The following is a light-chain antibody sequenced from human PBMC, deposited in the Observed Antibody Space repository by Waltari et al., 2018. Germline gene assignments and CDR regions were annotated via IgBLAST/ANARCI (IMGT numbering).Light chain of an antibody. V-gene: IGLV2-23*02. CDR3: CSYAGSSTFVV. J-gene: IGLJ3*02. CDR2: EVT. Sequence: QSALTQPASVSGSPGQSITISCTGTSSDVGRYNYVAWHQQRPGKAPNRLVYEVTKRPSGTSNRVSGSKSGNTASLTIAGLQAEDEADYHCCSYAGSSTFVVFGGGTKVTVL. CDR1: SSDVGRYNY.